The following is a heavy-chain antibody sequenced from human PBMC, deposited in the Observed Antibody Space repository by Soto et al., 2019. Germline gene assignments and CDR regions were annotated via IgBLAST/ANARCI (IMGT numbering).Heavy chain of an antibody. CDR2: ISSSSSTI. CDR3: ARGGVAYYYYGMDV. CDR1: GFTFSSYS. V-gene: IGHV3-48*02. J-gene: IGHJ6*02. D-gene: IGHD2-15*01. Sequence: EVQLVESGGGLVQPGGSLRLSCAASGFTFSSYSMNWVRQAPGKGLEWVSYISSSSSTIYYADSVTGRFTISSDNAKNSLYLQRNSLRDEDTAVYYCARGGVAYYYYGMDVGGQGTTVTVSS.